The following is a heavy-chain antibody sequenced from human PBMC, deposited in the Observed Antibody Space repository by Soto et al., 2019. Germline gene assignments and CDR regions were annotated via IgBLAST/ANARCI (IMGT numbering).Heavy chain of an antibody. J-gene: IGHJ4*02. V-gene: IGHV1-69*02. D-gene: IGHD3-9*01. CDR3: ASAYDILTAYYAIQLDY. CDR1: GGTFSSYS. Sequence: QVLLEQSGAEVKKPGSSVKVSCRTSGGTFSSYSISWVRQAPGQGLEWMGRITPILGRINYAPKFQDRVTITADKSTSTVYMELSGLRSEDTAMYYCASAYDILTAYYAIQLDYWGQGTLVTVSS. CDR2: ITPILGRI.